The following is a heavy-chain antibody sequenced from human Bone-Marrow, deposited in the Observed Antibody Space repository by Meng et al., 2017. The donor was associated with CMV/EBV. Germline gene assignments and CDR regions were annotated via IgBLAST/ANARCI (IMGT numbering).Heavy chain of an antibody. CDR2: ISSSGSTI. J-gene: IGHJ6*02. CDR3: ARYQLLTYYYYGMDV. D-gene: IGHD2-2*01. CDR1: GFTFSSYE. V-gene: IGHV3-48*03. Sequence: GGSLRLSCAASGFTFSSYEMNWVRQAPGKGLEWVSYISSSGSTIYYADSVKGRSTISRDNAKNSLYLQTNSLRAEDTAVYYCARYQLLTYYYYGMDVWGQGTTVTVSS.